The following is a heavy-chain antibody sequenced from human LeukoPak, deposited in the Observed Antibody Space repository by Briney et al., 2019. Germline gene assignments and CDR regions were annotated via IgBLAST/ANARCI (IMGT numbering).Heavy chain of an antibody. CDR3: ARTEVGASWFDP. J-gene: IGHJ5*02. V-gene: IGHV4-59*01. CDR1: GGSISSYY. D-gene: IGHD1-26*01. CDR2: IYYSGST. Sequence: SETLSLTCTVSGGSISSYYWSWIRQPPGKGLEWIGYIYYSGSTNYNPSLKSRVTISVDTSKNQFSLKLSSVTAADTAVYYCARTEVGASWFDPWGQGTLVTVSS.